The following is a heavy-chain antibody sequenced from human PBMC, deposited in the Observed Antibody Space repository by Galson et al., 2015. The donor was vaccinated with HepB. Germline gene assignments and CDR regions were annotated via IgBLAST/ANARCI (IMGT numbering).Heavy chain of an antibody. J-gene: IGHJ6*02. Sequence: SLRLSCAASGFTFSSYSMNWVRQALGKGLEWVSYISSSSSTIYYADSEKGRFTISRDNAKNSLYLQMNSLRAEDTAVYYCARDSESGSYLDYYYGMDVWGQGTTVTVSS. V-gene: IGHV3-48*04. D-gene: IGHD1-26*01. CDR1: GFTFSSYS. CDR2: ISSSSSTI. CDR3: ARDSESGSYLDYYYGMDV.